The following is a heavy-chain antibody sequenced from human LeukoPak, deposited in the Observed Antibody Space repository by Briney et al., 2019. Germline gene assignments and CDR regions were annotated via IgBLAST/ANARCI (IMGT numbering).Heavy chain of an antibody. CDR1: GFTFSSYS. V-gene: IGHV3-21*04. J-gene: IGHJ4*02. Sequence: GGSLRLSCAASGFTFSSYSMNWVRQAPGKGLEWVSSISSSSSYIYYADSVKGRFTISRDNAKNSLYLQMNSLRAEDTALYYCAKSIAENYYFDYWGQGTLVTVSS. CDR2: ISSSSSYI. D-gene: IGHD6-6*01. CDR3: AKSIAENYYFDY.